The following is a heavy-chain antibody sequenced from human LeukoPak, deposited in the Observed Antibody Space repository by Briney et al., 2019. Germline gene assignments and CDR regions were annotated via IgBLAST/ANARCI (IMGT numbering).Heavy chain of an antibody. CDR3: AKGPTIFVGFDP. CDR1: GFTFSSYS. CDR2: ISSSSSYI. Sequence: GGSLRLSCAASGFTFSSYSMNWVRQAPGKGLEWVSSISSSSSYIYYADSVKGRFTISRDNSKNTLYLQMNSLRAEDTAVYYCAKGPTIFVGFDPWGQGTLVTVSS. J-gene: IGHJ5*02. V-gene: IGHV3-21*04. D-gene: IGHD3-3*01.